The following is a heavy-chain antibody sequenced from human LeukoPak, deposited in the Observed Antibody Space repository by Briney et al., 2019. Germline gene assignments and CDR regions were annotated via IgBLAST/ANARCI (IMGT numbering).Heavy chain of an antibody. Sequence: ASVKVSCKASGGTFSSYAISWVRQAPGQGLEWMGGIIPIFGTANYAQKFQGRVTITADESTSTAYMELSSLRSEDTAVYYCARVSSCSSTSCYRYYYYMDVWGKGTTVTVSS. D-gene: IGHD2-2*02. CDR3: ARVSSCSSTSCYRYYYYMDV. V-gene: IGHV1-69*01. CDR1: GGTFSSYA. CDR2: IIPIFGTA. J-gene: IGHJ6*03.